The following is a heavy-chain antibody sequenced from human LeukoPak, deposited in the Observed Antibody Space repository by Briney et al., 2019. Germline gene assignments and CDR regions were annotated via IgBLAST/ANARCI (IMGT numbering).Heavy chain of an antibody. J-gene: IGHJ4*02. CDR1: GFTFSDHY. CDR2: SRSKTNRYTT. CDR3: AGDLISGSGSLGY. Sequence: GGSLRLSCAASGFTFSDHYLDWVRQAPGKGLEWVGRSRSKTNRYTTQYAASVKGRFTISRDNAKNTLYLQMNSLRAEDTAVYYCAGDLISGSGSLGYWGQGTLVTVSS. V-gene: IGHV3-72*01. D-gene: IGHD3-10*01.